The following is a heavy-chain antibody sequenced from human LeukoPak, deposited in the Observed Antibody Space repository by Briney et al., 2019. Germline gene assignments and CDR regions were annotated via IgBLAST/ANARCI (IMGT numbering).Heavy chain of an antibody. V-gene: IGHV4-39*02. J-gene: IGHJ6*03. Sequence: SETLSLTCTVSGGSISSSSYYWGWIRQPPGKGLEWIGSIYYSGSTYYNPSLKSRVTISVDTSKNQFSLKLSSVTAADTAVYYCARDSQQQLSYYYYYYMDVWGKGTTVTVYS. CDR2: IYYSGST. CDR3: ARDSQQQLSYYYYYYMDV. CDR1: GGSISSSSYY. D-gene: IGHD6-13*01.